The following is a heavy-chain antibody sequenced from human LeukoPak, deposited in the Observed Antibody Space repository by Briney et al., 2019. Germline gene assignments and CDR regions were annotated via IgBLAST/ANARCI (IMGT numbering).Heavy chain of an antibody. CDR1: GYTFTGYY. J-gene: IGHJ4*02. Sequence: GASVKVSCKASGYTFTGYYMHWVRQAPGQGLEWMGWINPNSGGANYAQKFQGRVTMTRDTSISTAYMELSRLRSDDTAVYYCARGYYDYVWGSDRYNCYFDYWGQGTLVTVSS. V-gene: IGHV1-2*02. CDR3: ARGYYDYVWGSDRYNCYFDY. D-gene: IGHD3-16*02. CDR2: INPNSGGA.